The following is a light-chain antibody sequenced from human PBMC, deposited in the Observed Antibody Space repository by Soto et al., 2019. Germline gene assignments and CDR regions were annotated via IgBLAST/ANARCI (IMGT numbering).Light chain of an antibody. CDR2: DVN. CDR1: SSDVGSYNL. V-gene: IGLV2-23*02. J-gene: IGLJ3*02. CDR3: RSYAGGTVV. Sequence: QSVLTQPASVSGSPGQSITISCTGTSSDVGSYNLVSWYQQHPGKAPKLMILDVNKRPSGVSNRFSGSKSGNTASLTISGLQAEDEADYYCRSYAGGTVVFGGGTKLTVL.